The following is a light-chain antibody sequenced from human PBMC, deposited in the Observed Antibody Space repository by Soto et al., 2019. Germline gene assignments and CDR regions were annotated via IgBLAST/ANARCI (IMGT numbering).Light chain of an antibody. J-gene: IGKJ1*01. CDR3: QQYGVSPRT. CDR2: GAS. V-gene: IGKV3-20*01. CDR1: QSVSSSY. Sequence: EIVLTQSPDTLSLSPVERATLSCRASQSVSSSYLAWYQQRPGQAPRLLIYGASSRATGIPDRFSGSGSGTDFSLTISRLEPEDFAVYYCQQYGVSPRTFGQGTKVDIK.